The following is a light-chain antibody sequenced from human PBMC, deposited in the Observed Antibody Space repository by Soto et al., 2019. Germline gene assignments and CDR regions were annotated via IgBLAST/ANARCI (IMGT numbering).Light chain of an antibody. Sequence: IVMTQSPATLFVFPGERATLSCRASQSLDSNLAWYHQKPGQAPRLLIYRASTRATGIPARFSGSGSETEFTLTISSLQSEDSAVYYCQQYNDWPPTTFGQGTRLEIK. V-gene: IGKV3-15*01. J-gene: IGKJ5*01. CDR2: RAS. CDR1: QSLDSN. CDR3: QQYNDWPPTT.